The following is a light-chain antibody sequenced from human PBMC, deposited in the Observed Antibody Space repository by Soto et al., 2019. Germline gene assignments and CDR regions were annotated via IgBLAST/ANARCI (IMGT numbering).Light chain of an antibody. CDR1: QSVSGT. CDR3: QQYHTWAPGLT. J-gene: IGKJ4*01. V-gene: IGKV3-15*01. Sequence: EVVMTQSPATLSVSPWERVTLSCTASQSVSGTLAGYQQKPGQAPRLLINGASTRATDIPARCSGSGSGTEFTLTITILQSEDFAVYYCQQYHTWAPGLTFGGGTRVEIK. CDR2: GAS.